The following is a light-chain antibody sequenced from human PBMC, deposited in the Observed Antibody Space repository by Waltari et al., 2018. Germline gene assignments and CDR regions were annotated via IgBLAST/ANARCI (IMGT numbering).Light chain of an antibody. CDR1: SRDVGGYNY. V-gene: IGLV2-8*01. CDR3: NSYAGSNDVV. CDR2: EVN. J-gene: IGLJ3*02. Sequence: QSALTQPPSASGSPGQSVTISCPGTSRDVGGYNYVPWYQQHPGKAPKLMIYEVNKRPSGVPDRFSGSKSANTASLTVSGLQAEDEADYFCNSYAGSNDVVFGGGTMLTVL.